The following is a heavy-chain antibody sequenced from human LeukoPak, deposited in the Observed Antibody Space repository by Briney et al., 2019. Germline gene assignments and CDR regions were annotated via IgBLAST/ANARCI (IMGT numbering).Heavy chain of an antibody. CDR1: GGSISSYH. CDR2: IYTSGNT. D-gene: IGHD2-2*01. J-gene: IGHJ2*01. Sequence: PSETLSLTCTVSGGSISSYHWSWIRQPPGKGLEWIGYIYTSGNTNYNPSLKSRVTISVDTSKNQLSPKLSSVTAADTAVYYCARLLIPAADNRYWYFDLWGRGALVTVSS. V-gene: IGHV4-4*09. CDR3: ARLLIPAADNRYWYFDL.